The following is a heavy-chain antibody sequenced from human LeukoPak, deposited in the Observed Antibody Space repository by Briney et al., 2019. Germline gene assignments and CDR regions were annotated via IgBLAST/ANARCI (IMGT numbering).Heavy chain of an antibody. V-gene: IGHV3-30*18. CDR2: ISYDGSNK. Sequence: PGGSLRLSCAASGFTFSSYGMHWVRQAPGKGLEWVAVISYDGSNKYYADSVKGRFTISRDNSKNTLDLQMNSLRAEDTAVYYCAKALGHTTVTTFDYWGQGTLVTVSS. CDR1: GFTFSSYG. CDR3: AKALGHTTVTTFDY. J-gene: IGHJ4*02. D-gene: IGHD4-17*01.